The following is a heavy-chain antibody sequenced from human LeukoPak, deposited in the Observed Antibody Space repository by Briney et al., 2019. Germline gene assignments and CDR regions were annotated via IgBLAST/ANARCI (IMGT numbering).Heavy chain of an antibody. CDR2: IYYSGST. V-gene: IGHV4-59*11. CDR3: ASNGIYYDILTGRYSSSYFDY. CDR1: GGSISSHY. Sequence: SETLSLTCTVSGGSISSHYWSWIRQPPGKGLEWIGYIYYSGSTNYNPSLKSRDTISVDTSKNQFSLKLSSVTAADTAVYYCASNGIYYDILTGRYSSSYFDYWGQGTLVTVSS. J-gene: IGHJ4*02. D-gene: IGHD3-9*01.